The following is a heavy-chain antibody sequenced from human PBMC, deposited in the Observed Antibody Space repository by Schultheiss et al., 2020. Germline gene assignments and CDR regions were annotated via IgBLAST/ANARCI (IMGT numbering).Heavy chain of an antibody. CDR1: GGSISSYY. V-gene: IGHV4-59*12. D-gene: IGHD3-9*01. CDR3: ARVDDILTGPRYGMDV. CDR2: IYYSGST. Sequence: SETLSLTCTVSGGSISSYYWSWIRQPPGKGLEWIGYIYYSGSTNYNPSLKSRVTISVDTSKNQFSLKLSSVTAADTAVYYCARVDDILTGPRYGMDVWGQGTTVTVSS. J-gene: IGHJ6*02.